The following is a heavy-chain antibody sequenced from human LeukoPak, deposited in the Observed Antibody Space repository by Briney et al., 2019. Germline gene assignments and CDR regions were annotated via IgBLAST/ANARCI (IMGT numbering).Heavy chain of an antibody. D-gene: IGHD2-21*02. CDR1: GFTFSSYG. J-gene: IGHJ2*01. Sequence: PGRSLRLSCAASGFTFSSYGMHWVRQAPGKGLEWVAVISYDGSNKYYADSVKGRFTISRDNSKNTLSLQMNSLRAEDTAVYYCAKQAQNPGGCGGDCNDWYFDLWGRGTLVTVSS. CDR2: ISYDGSNK. CDR3: AKQAQNPGGCGGDCNDWYFDL. V-gene: IGHV3-30*18.